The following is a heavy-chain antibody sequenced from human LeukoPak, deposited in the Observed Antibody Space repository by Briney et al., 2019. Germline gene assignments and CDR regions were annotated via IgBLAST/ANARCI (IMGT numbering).Heavy chain of an antibody. CDR2: ISYDGSNK. J-gene: IGHJ4*02. V-gene: IGHV3-30-3*01. CDR1: GFTFSSYA. Sequence: QSGGSLRLSCAASGFTFSSYAMHWVRQAPGKGLEWVAVISYDGSNKYYADSVKGRFTISRDNSKNTLYLQMNSLRAEDTAVYYCARGEASGYDSPFDYWGQGTLVTVSS. CDR3: ARGEASGYDSPFDY. D-gene: IGHD5-12*01.